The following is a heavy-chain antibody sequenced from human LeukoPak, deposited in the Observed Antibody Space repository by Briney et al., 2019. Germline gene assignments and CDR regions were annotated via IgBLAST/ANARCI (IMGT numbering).Heavy chain of an antibody. CDR3: ARDPGLWFGELSGQFDY. J-gene: IGHJ4*02. V-gene: IGHV6-1*01. CDR2: TYYRSKWYN. D-gene: IGHD3-10*01. Sequence: SQTLSLTCAISGDSFSSNSAAWNWLRQSPSRGLEWLGRTYYRSKWYNDYAVSVKSRITINPDTSKNQFSLQLNSVTPEDTAVYYCARDPGLWFGELSGQFDYWGQGTLVTVSS. CDR1: GDSFSSNSAA.